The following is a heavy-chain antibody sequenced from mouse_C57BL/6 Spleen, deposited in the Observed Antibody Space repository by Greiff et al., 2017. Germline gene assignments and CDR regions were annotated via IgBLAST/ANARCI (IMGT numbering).Heavy chain of an antibody. Sequence: QVQLKQPGAELVKPGASVKVSCKASGYTFTSYWMHWVKQRPGQGLEWIGRIHPSDSDTNYNQKFKGKATLTVDKSSSTAYMQLSSLTSEDSAVYYCAITGYDYDLAWFAYWGQGTLVTVSA. D-gene: IGHD2-4*01. J-gene: IGHJ3*01. V-gene: IGHV1-74*01. CDR2: IHPSDSDT. CDR3: AITGYDYDLAWFAY. CDR1: GYTFTSYW.